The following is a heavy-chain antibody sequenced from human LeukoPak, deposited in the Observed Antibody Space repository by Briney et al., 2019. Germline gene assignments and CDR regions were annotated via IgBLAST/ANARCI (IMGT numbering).Heavy chain of an antibody. CDR3: ARDPNGDYIGAFDM. V-gene: IGHV3-48*03. D-gene: IGHD4-17*01. J-gene: IGHJ3*02. CDR2: ITTSGSTI. Sequence: GGSLRLSCAASGFTFSGYEMNWVRQAPGKGLEWVSYITTSGSTIYYADSVKGRFTISRDNAKNSLYLQMNSLRAEDTAVYYCARDPNGDYIGAFDMWGPGTMVTVSS. CDR1: GFTFSGYE.